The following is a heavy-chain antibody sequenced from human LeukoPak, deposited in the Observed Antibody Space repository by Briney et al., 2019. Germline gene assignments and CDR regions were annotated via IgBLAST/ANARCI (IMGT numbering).Heavy chain of an antibody. CDR2: ISAYNGNT. D-gene: IGHD2-2*02. CDR3: ARDVYCSSTSCYKYYYYGMDV. CDR1: GYTFTSYG. Sequence: ASVKVSCKASGYTFTSYGISWVRQAPGQGLEWMGWISAYNGNTNYAQKLQGRVTMTTDTSTSTAYMELRSLRSDDTAVYYCARDVYCSSTSCYKYYYYGMDVWGQGTTVTVSS. J-gene: IGHJ6*02. V-gene: IGHV1-18*01.